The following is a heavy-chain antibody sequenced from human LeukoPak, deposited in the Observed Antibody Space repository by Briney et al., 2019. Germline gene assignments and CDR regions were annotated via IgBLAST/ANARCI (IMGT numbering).Heavy chain of an antibody. J-gene: IGHJ3*02. D-gene: IGHD2/OR15-2a*01. CDR1: GGSISSYY. V-gene: IGHV4-59*01. CDR3: ARDRRILGFDI. CDR2: IYYSGST. Sequence: SETLSLTCTVSGGSISSYYWSWIRQPPGKGLEWIGYIYYSGSTNYNPSLKSRVTISVDTSKNQFSLKLSSVTAADTAVYYCARDRRILGFDIWGQGTMVTVSS.